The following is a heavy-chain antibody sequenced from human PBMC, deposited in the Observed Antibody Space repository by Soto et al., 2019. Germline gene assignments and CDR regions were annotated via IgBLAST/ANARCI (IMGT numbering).Heavy chain of an antibody. J-gene: IGHJ3*02. V-gene: IGHV2-5*01. CDR2: INWNDDE. Sequence: QITLKESGPTLVKPTQTLTLTCTFSGFSLNTRAVGVGWIRQAPGKALEWLALINWNDDERYSPSLKDRLTITEDTSKNLVVLTMTNIGPVDTATYYCAHRHDLGGFDSWGQGTAVTVSS. CDR3: AHRHDLGGFDS. D-gene: IGHD2-15*01. CDR1: GFSLNTRAVG.